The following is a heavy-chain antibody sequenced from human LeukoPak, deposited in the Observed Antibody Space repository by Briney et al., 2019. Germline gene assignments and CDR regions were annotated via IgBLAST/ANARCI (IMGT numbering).Heavy chain of an antibody. D-gene: IGHD3-3*01. CDR3: VRTAGIFWSGAYYFDS. CDR1: GDTFTSYD. V-gene: IGHV1-8*01. Sequence: PVKVSCKASGDTFTSYDVNWVRQATGQGLEWMGWMNPNSGNTGYAQKFQGRVTMTRNTSINTAYMEVGSLRSEDAAVYYCVRTAGIFWSGAYYFDSWGKGTLVTVSS. CDR2: MNPNSGNT. J-gene: IGHJ4*02.